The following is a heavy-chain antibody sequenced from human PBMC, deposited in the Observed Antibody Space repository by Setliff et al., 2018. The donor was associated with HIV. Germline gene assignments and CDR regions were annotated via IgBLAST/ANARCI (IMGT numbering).Heavy chain of an antibody. J-gene: IGHJ4*02. CDR1: GYTFINYG. Sequence: ASVKVSCKASGYTFINYGNTWVRQAPGQGLEWMGWINPNGEITNFAQKFQGRVTMTRDTSTTTVFMELSSLKFGDTAVYYCARAHYNFWSGYLDSWGQGTLVTVSS. CDR3: ARAHYNFWSGYLDS. CDR2: INPNGEIT. V-gene: IGHV1-2*02. D-gene: IGHD3-3*01.